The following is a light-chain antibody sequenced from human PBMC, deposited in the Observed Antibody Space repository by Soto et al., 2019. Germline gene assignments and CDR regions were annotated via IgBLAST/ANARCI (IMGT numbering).Light chain of an antibody. CDR3: SSYTSSSTLV. CDR2: EVS. V-gene: IGLV2-14*01. J-gene: IGLJ2*01. CDR1: SSDVGGYNY. Sequence: QSALTQPASVSGSPGQSITISCTGTSSDVGGYNYVYWYQQHPGKAPKLMIYEVSNRPSGVSNRFSGSKSGNTASLTISGLQAEDEADYYCSSYTSSSTLVFGGGTQLTVL.